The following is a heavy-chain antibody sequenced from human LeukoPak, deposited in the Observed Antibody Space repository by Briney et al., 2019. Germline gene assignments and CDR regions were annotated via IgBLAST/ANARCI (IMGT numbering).Heavy chain of an antibody. CDR2: INHSGST. CDR1: GGSFSGYY. Sequence: PSETLSLTCAVYGGSFSGYYWSWIRQPPGKGLEWIGEINHSGSTNYNPSLKSRVTISVDTSKNQFSLKLSSVTAADTAVYYCARGGDYSKVDYWGQGTLVTVSS. D-gene: IGHD4-11*01. J-gene: IGHJ4*02. CDR3: ARGGDYSKVDY. V-gene: IGHV4-34*01.